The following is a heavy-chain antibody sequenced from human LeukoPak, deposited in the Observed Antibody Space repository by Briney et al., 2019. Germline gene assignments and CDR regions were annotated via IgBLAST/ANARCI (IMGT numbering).Heavy chain of an antibody. CDR1: GVSICSYY. CDR3: ATHIRGYSYGPFDY. CDR2: IYTSGIT. V-gene: IGHV4-4*07. D-gene: IGHD5-18*01. Sequence: MPSETLSLTCTVSGVSICSYYWSWLRQPAGKGLEWIGRIYTSGITDYSPSLKSRVTISVDTSKNQFSLKLTSVTAADTAVYYCATHIRGYSYGPFDYWGQGALVTVSS. J-gene: IGHJ4*02.